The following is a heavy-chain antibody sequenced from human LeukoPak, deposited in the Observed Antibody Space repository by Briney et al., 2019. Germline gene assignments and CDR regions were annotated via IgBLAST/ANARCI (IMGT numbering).Heavy chain of an antibody. V-gene: IGHV1-69*13. Sequence: ASVKVSCKASGYTFTSYAISWVRQAPGQGLEWMGGIIPIFGTANYAQKFQGRVTITADESTSTAYMELSSLRSEDTAVYYCARDRYSSGWYYGGPWGQGTLVTVSS. CDR2: IIPIFGTA. J-gene: IGHJ5*02. CDR3: ARDRYSSGWYYGGP. CDR1: GYTFTSYA. D-gene: IGHD6-19*01.